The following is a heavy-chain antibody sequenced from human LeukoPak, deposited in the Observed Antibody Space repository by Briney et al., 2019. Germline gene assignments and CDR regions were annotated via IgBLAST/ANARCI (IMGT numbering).Heavy chain of an antibody. CDR3: ARDRIAAAGTLEYYYYYYGMDV. J-gene: IGHJ6*02. CDR1: GYTFTVYY. V-gene: IGHV1-2*06. D-gene: IGHD6-13*01. CDR2: INPNTGGT. Sequence: GASVKVSCQASGYTFTVYYLHWVRQAPGQGLEWMGRINPNTGGTNYAQKLQGRVTMTRDTSISTAYMELGRLRSDDTAVYYCARDRIAAAGTLEYYYYYYGMDVWGQGTTVTVSS.